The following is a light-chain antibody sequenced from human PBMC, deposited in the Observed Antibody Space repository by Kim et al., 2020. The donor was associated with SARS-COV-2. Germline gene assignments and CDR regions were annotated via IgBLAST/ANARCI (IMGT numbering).Light chain of an antibody. CDR1: SSDVGGYNY. J-gene: IGLJ2*01. V-gene: IGLV2-11*01. CDR2: DVN. CDR3: CSYAGRYTLV. Sequence: QSALTQPRSVSGYPGQSVTISCTGTSSDVGGYNYVSWYQQHPGKAPKLMIYDVNKWPSGVPDRFSGSKSGNTASLTISGLQAEDEADYYCCSYAGRYTLVFGGETKVTGL.